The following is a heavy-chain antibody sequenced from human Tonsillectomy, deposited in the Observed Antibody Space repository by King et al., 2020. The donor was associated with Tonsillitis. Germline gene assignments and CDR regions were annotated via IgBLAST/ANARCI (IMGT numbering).Heavy chain of an antibody. CDR1: GYTFTSYA. V-gene: IGHV7-4-1*02. Sequence: HVQLVESGSELKKPGASVKVSCKASGYTFTSYAMNWVRQAPGQGLEWMGWINTNTGNPTYAQGFTGRFVFSLDTSVSTAYLQISSLKAEDTAVYYCARDGPEYCSSTSCNRPTPADYWGQGTLVTVSS. D-gene: IGHD2-2*01. CDR3: ARDGPEYCSSTSCNRPTPADY. CDR2: INTNTGNP. J-gene: IGHJ4*02.